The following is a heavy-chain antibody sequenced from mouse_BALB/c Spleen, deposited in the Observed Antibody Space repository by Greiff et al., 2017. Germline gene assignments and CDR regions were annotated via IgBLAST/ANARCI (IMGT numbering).Heavy chain of an antibody. CDR1: GYSITSGYY. D-gene: IGHD1-2*01. V-gene: IGHV3-6*02. CDR2: ISYDGSN. Sequence: VQLQQSGPGLVKPSQSLSLTCSVTGYSITSGYYWNWIRQFPGNKLEWMGYISYDGSNNYNPSLKNRISITRDTSKNQFFLKLNSVTTEDTATYYCARPATSYYYAMDYWGQGTSVTVSS. J-gene: IGHJ4*01. CDR3: ARPATSYYYAMDY.